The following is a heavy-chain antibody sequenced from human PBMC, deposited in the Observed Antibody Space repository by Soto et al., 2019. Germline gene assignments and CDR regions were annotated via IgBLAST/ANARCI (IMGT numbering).Heavy chain of an antibody. Sequence: VKVSCKASGYTFTSYAMHWVRQAPGQRLEWMGWINAGNGNTKYSQKFQGRVTITRDTSASTAYMELSSLRSEDTAVYYCARDASPYYDFWSGSPNWFDPWGQGTLVTVSS. CDR3: ARDASPYYDFWSGSPNWFDP. D-gene: IGHD3-3*01. CDR2: INAGNGNT. CDR1: GYTFTSYA. V-gene: IGHV1-3*01. J-gene: IGHJ5*02.